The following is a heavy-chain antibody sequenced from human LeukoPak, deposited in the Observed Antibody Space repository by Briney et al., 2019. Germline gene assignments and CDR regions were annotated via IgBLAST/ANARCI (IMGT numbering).Heavy chain of an antibody. CDR2: INPNSGGT. Sequence: ASVKVSCKASGYTFTGYYMHWVRQAPRQGLEWMGWINPNSGGTNYAQKFQGRVTMTRDTSISTAYMELSRLRSDDTAVYYCARAPVTIFGVVIIPYDYWGQGTLVTVSS. CDR1: GYTFTGYY. V-gene: IGHV1-2*02. CDR3: ARAPVTIFGVVIIPYDY. J-gene: IGHJ4*02. D-gene: IGHD3-3*01.